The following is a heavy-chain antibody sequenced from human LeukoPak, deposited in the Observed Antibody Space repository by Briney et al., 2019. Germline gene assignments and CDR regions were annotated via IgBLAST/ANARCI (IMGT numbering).Heavy chain of an antibody. V-gene: IGHV3-7*01. CDR3: ASSAKKPIYIAAAGQIPPRDH. CDR1: GFTFSSYW. J-gene: IGHJ4*02. CDR2: IKQDGSEK. D-gene: IGHD6-13*01. Sequence: GGSLRLSCAASGFTFSSYWMSWVRQAPGKGLEWVANIKQDGSEKYYVDSVKGRFTISRDNAKNSLYLQMNSLRAEDTAVYYCASSAKKPIYIAAAGQIPPRDHWGQGTLVTVSS.